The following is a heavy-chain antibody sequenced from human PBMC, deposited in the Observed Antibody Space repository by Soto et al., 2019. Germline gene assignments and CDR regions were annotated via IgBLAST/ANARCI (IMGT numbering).Heavy chain of an antibody. CDR2: INHSGST. CDR1: GGSFSGYY. CDR3: ARGSLPRDSSSSTGDY. D-gene: IGHD6-6*01. V-gene: IGHV4-34*01. J-gene: IGHJ4*02. Sequence: SETLSLTCAVYGGSFSGYYWSWIRQPPGKGLEWIGEINHSGSTNYNPSLKSRVTISVDTSKNQFSLKLSSVTAADTAVYYCARGSLPRDSSSSTGDYWGQGTLVTVSS.